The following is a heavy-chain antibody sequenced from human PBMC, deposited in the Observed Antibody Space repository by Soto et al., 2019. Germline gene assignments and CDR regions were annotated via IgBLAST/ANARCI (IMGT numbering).Heavy chain of an antibody. CDR3: ARDVSPGSSSMYLDAFDI. J-gene: IGHJ3*02. D-gene: IGHD6-13*01. CDR1: GFAFGSYW. Sequence: EVQLVESGGTLVQPEGSLRLSCEGSGFAFGSYWMTWVRQAPGKGLEWVANIRGDGSKKSYLDSVSGRFTIFRDNAENSLYLQMNSLRDEDTALYYCARDVSPGSSSMYLDAFDIWGQGTMVTVSS. V-gene: IGHV3-7*05. CDR2: IRGDGSKK.